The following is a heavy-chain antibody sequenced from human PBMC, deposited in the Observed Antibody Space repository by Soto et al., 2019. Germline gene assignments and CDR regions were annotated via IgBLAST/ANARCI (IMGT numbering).Heavy chain of an antibody. V-gene: IGHV4-31*03. CDR1: GGSISSGGYY. CDR2: IYYSGST. CDR3: ARVGGDYVALDI. J-gene: IGHJ3*02. D-gene: IGHD4-17*01. Sequence: SETLSLTCTVSGGSISSGGYYWSWIRQHPGKGLEWIGYIYYSGSTYYNPSLKSRVTISVDTSKNQLSLKLSSVTAADTAVYYCARVGGDYVALDIWGQGTMVTVSS.